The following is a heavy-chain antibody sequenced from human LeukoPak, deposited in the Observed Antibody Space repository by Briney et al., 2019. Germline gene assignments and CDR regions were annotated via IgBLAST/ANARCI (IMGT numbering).Heavy chain of an antibody. D-gene: IGHD6-6*01. J-gene: IGHJ4*02. V-gene: IGHV4-59*08. CDR2: IYYSGST. CDR1: GGSISSYY. Sequence: SETLSLTCTVSGGSISSYYWSWIRQPPGKGLEWIGYIYYSGSTNYNPSLKSRVTISVDTSKNQFSLKLSSVTAADTAVYYCARHRAARVNSYYFDYWGQGTLVTVAS. CDR3: ARHRAARVNSYYFDY.